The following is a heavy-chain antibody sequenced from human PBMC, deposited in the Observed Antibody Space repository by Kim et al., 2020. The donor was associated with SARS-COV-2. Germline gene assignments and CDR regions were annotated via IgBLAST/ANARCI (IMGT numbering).Heavy chain of an antibody. CDR2: IYYSGST. CDR3: ARPPGIAVARGAFDF. CDR1: GGSISSSSYY. V-gene: IGHV4-39*01. D-gene: IGHD6-19*01. Sequence: SETLSLTCTVSGGSISSSSYYWGWIRQPPGKGLEWIGSIYYSGSTYYNPSLKSRVTISVDTSKNQFSLKLSSVTAADTAVYYCARPPGIAVARGAFDFWGQGKMVTISS. J-gene: IGHJ3*01.